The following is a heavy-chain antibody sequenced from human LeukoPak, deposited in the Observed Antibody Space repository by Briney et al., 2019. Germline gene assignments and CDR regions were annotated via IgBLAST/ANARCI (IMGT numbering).Heavy chain of an antibody. Sequence: SETLSLTCTVSGGSISSYYWSWIRQPPGKGLEWIGEINHSGSTNYNPSLKSRVTISVDTSKNQFSLKLSSVTAADTAVYYCARRRSRYSNYPYFDYWGQGTLVTVSS. CDR3: ARRRSRYSNYPYFDY. CDR2: INHSGST. V-gene: IGHV4-34*01. CDR1: GGSISSYY. J-gene: IGHJ4*02. D-gene: IGHD4-11*01.